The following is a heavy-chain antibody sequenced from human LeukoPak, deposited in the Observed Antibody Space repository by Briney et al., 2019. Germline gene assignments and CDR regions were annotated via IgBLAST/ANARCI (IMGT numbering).Heavy chain of an antibody. J-gene: IGHJ6*03. D-gene: IGHD3-10*01. V-gene: IGHV4-34*01. CDR2: INHSGST. Sequence: SETLSLTCAVYGGSFSGYYWSWIRQPPGKGLEWIGEINHSGSTYYNPSLKSRVTISVDTSKNQFSLKLSSVTAADTAVYYCARVYYGSGSYHMDVWGKGTTVTVSS. CDR3: ARVYYGSGSYHMDV. CDR1: GGSFSGYY.